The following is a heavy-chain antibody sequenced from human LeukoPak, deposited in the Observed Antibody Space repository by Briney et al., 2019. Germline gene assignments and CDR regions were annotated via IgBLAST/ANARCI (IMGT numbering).Heavy chain of an antibody. D-gene: IGHD2-15*01. CDR2: INAGNGNT. Sequence: ASVKVSCKASGYTFTSYAMHWVRQAPGQRLEWMGRINAGNGNTKYSQKFQGRVTITRDTSASTAYMELSSLRSEDTAVYYCARDPGDCSGGSCYGPLYYFDYWGQGTLVTVSS. V-gene: IGHV1-3*01. J-gene: IGHJ4*02. CDR1: GYTFTSYA. CDR3: ARDPGDCSGGSCYGPLYYFDY.